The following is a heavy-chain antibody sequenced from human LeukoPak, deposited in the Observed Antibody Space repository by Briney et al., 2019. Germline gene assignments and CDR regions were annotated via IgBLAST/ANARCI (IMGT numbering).Heavy chain of an antibody. CDR3: ARDWRTGTTFD. V-gene: IGHV3-48*01. CDR1: GFAFSSYS. Sequence: GGSLRLSCAASGFAFSSYSMNWVRQAPGKGLEWVSFISESSRTIYYADSVEGRFTISRDNAKNSLYLQMNSLRAEDTAIYYCARDWRTGTTFDWGQGTLVTVSS. J-gene: IGHJ4*02. D-gene: IGHD1-1*01. CDR2: ISESSRTI.